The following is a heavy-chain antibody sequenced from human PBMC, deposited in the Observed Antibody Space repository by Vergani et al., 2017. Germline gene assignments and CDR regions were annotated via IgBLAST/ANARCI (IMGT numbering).Heavy chain of an antibody. CDR1: GFPFRRYA. Sequence: QVQLVESGGGVVQPGRSLRLSCAASGFPFRRYAMHWVRQAPGKGLELVAVISSDGSNKYYADSVKGRFTISRDNSKNTLYLQMNSLRAEDTAVYYCARDCLVPAANXLDYWGQGTLVTVSS. V-gene: IGHV3-30-3*01. CDR2: ISSDGSNK. CDR3: ARDCLVPAANXLDY. J-gene: IGHJ4*02. D-gene: IGHD2-2*01.